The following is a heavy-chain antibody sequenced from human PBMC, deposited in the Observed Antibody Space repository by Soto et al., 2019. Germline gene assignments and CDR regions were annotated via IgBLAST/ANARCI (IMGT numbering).Heavy chain of an antibody. Sequence: QVQLVQSVAEVKNPGASVKVSCKASGYTFTIYGISWVRQAPGQGLEWMGWISAHNGNTNYAQKLQARVTLTTGTFTGSAYLELRSLRSDDTAVYYCARDRGSYALDFWGQGTLGTFSS. D-gene: IGHD1-26*01. CDR1: GYTFTIYG. V-gene: IGHV1-18*01. J-gene: IGHJ4*02. CDR3: ARDRGSYALDF. CDR2: ISAHNGNT.